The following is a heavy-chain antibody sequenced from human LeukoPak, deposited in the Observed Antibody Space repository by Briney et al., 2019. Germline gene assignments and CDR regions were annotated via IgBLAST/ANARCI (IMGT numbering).Heavy chain of an antibody. CDR2: ISGSGGST. D-gene: IGHD3-10*01. CDR3: AKVKSYYGSGGKLLDY. CDR1: GFTFSSYA. V-gene: IGHV3-23*01. J-gene: IGHJ4*02. Sequence: GGSLRLSCAASGFTFSSYAMSWVRQAPGKGLEWVSAISGSGGSTYYADSVKGRFTISRDNSKNTLYLQMNSLRAEDTAVYYCAKVKSYYGSGGKLLDYWGQGTLVTVSS.